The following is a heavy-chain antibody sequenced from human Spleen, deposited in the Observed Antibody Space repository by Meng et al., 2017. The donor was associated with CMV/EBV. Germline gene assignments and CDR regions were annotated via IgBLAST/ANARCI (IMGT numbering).Heavy chain of an antibody. CDR3: VKEGRAWTPFD. V-gene: IGHV3-23*01. Sequence: GGSLRLSCAASGFTFNNYAMSWVRQAPGKGLEWVSSLSGRSSNPYYADSVRGRFSISRDNFNNTLSLRMNSLRVEDTAVYYCVKEGRAWTPFDWGQGTLVTVS. D-gene: IGHD1-1*01. J-gene: IGHJ4*02. CDR1: GFTFNNYA. CDR2: LSGRSSNP.